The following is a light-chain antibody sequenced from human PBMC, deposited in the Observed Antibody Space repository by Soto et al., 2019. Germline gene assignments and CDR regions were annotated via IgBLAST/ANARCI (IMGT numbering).Light chain of an antibody. J-gene: IGKJ1*01. CDR1: QSVSSSY. V-gene: IGKV3-20*01. CDR2: DAS. CDR3: RQDGRPER. Sequence: EFTHKLGKLRLSPRERTTLSCTASQSVSSSYLAWYQQKPGQVPRLLIYDASNRPTCIPDRSPRRGSGQDITLAGSRVPADSRSGYFCRQDGRPERFGQGAKVDIK.